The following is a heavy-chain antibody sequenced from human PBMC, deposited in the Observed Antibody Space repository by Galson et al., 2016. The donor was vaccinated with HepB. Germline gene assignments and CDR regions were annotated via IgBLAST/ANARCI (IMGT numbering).Heavy chain of an antibody. CDR3: AWDNGYSYGYWDY. CDR2: INPSSGGSA. CDR1: GYTFINYF. D-gene: IGHD5-18*01. Sequence: SVKVSCKASGYTFINYFLHWVRQAPGQGPEWMGIINPSSGGSANFAQKFQGRVSMTSDRSTSTVYMELSSLRSEDTAVYYCAWDNGYSYGYWDYWGQGTLVTVSS. V-gene: IGHV1-46*01. J-gene: IGHJ4*02.